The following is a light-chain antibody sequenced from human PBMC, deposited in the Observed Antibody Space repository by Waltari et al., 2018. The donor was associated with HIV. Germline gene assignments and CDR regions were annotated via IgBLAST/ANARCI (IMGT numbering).Light chain of an antibody. CDR2: DTS. J-gene: IGLJ2*01. V-gene: IGLV7-46*01. Sequence: QPVVTQEPSLTVSPGGTVTLTCASSTGPVANSHYPYWLQQRPGQTPMTLIFDTSKRHSWTPARFSGSLLGGKATLTISGAQSDDEADYYCFLSFDGVRVFGGGTTVTVL. CDR3: FLSFDGVRV. CDR1: TGPVANSHY.